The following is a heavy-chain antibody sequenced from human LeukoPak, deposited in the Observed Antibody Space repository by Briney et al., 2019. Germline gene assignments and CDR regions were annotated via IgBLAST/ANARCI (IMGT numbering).Heavy chain of an antibody. CDR2: MNPNSGNT. D-gene: IGHD3-16*01. J-gene: IGHJ4*02. Sequence: ASVKVSCKASGYTFTSYDINWVRQATGQGLEWMGWMNPNSGNTGYAQKFQGRVTMTRNTSISTAYMELSSLRSEDTAVYYCARVGTRYVWGSPTSNYWGRGTLVTVSS. CDR1: GYTFTSYD. CDR3: ARVGTRYVWGSPTSNY. V-gene: IGHV1-8*01.